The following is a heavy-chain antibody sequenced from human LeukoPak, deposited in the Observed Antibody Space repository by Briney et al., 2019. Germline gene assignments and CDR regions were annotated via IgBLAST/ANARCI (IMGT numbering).Heavy chain of an antibody. CDR2: ISGSGGST. CDR3: AKRYDSSGYYYAPGAFDI. J-gene: IGHJ3*02. Sequence: RPGGSLRLSCAASGFTFSSYAMSWVRQAPGKGLEWVSAISGSGGSTYYADSVKGRFTISRDNSKNTLYLQMNSLRAEDTAVYYCAKRYDSSGYYYAPGAFDIWGQGTMVTVSS. CDR1: GFTFSSYA. V-gene: IGHV3-23*01. D-gene: IGHD3-22*01.